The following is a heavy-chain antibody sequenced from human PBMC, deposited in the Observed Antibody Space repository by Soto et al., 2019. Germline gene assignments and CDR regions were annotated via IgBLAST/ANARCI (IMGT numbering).Heavy chain of an antibody. V-gene: IGHV3-30-3*01. CDR1: GFTFSSYA. CDR3: AIRKYSSSSRGWFDP. CDR2: ISYDGSNK. D-gene: IGHD6-6*01. Sequence: AGGSLRLSCAASGFTFSSYAMHWVRQAPGKGLEWVAVISYDGSNKYYADSVKGRFTISRDNSKNTLYLQMNSLRAEDTAVYYCAIRKYSSSSRGWFDPWGQGTLVTVSS. J-gene: IGHJ5*02.